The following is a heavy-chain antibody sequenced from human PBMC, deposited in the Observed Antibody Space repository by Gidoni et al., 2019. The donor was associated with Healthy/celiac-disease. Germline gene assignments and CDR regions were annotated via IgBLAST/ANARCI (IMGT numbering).Heavy chain of an antibody. Sequence: QVQLQESGPGLVKPSETLSLTCTVSGGSISSYYWSWIRQPPGKGLEWIGYIYYSGSTNYNPSLKSRVTISVDTSKNQFSLKLSSVTAADTAVYYCARRRYYGSGSSYAFDIWGQGTMVTVSS. D-gene: IGHD3-10*01. CDR3: ARRRYYGSGSSYAFDI. CDR2: IYYSGST. V-gene: IGHV4-59*01. CDR1: GGSISSYY. J-gene: IGHJ3*02.